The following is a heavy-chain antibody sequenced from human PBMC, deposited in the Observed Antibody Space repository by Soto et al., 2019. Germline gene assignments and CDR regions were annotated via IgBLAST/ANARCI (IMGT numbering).Heavy chain of an antibody. V-gene: IGHV4-61*01. CDR1: GGSVSSGNYY. Sequence: TSETLSLTCTVSGGSVSSGNYYWSWIRQSPGRGLEWIGYLYYSGGANYNPSLESRVSISVDTSKNQFSLRLSSVTAEDTAVYYCARDVVPHLDSGWSTRWFDPWGQGILVTVS. CDR2: LYYSGGA. J-gene: IGHJ5*02. D-gene: IGHD6-19*01. CDR3: ARDVVPHLDSGWSTRWFDP.